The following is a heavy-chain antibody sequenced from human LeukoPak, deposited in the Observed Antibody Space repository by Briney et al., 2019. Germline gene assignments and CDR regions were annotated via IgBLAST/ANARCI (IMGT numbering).Heavy chain of an antibody. CDR3: ARATSHYYYYMDV. CDR2: ISAYRGNT. V-gene: IGHV1-18*01. Sequence: ASVKVSCKASGNTFTSSGIRWVRQAPGQGLEWMGWISAYRGNTNYAQKLQGRVTITADKSTSTAYMELSSLRSEDTAVYYCARATSHYYYYMDVWGKGTTVTVSS. J-gene: IGHJ6*03. D-gene: IGHD6-6*01. CDR1: GNTFTSSG.